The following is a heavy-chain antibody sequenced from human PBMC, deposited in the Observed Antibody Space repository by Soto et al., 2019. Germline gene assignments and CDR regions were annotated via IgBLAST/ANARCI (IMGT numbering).Heavy chain of an antibody. D-gene: IGHD4-17*01. V-gene: IGHV4-39*01. CDR3: ARQGDDYGDPRTYFDY. J-gene: IGHJ4*02. CDR2: IYYSGST. Sequence: PSETLSLTCTVSGGSISSSSYYWGWIRHPPGKGLEWIGSIYYSGSTYYNPSLKSRVTISVDTSKNQFSLKPSSVTAADTAVYYCARQGDDYGDPRTYFDYWGQGTLVTVSS. CDR1: GGSISSSSYY.